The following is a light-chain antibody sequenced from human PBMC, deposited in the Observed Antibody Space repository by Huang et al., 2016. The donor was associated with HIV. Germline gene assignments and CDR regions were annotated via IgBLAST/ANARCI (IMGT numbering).Light chain of an antibody. Sequence: EIVMTQSPATLSVSPGERATLSCWASQSFSNNLAWYPQKPGQAPRLLIYGASTRATGIPARFSGSGSGTEFTLTISSLQSEDFAVYYCQQYNNWPGTFGQGTKVEIK. CDR1: QSFSNN. V-gene: IGKV3-15*01. CDR2: GAS. J-gene: IGKJ1*01. CDR3: QQYNNWPGT.